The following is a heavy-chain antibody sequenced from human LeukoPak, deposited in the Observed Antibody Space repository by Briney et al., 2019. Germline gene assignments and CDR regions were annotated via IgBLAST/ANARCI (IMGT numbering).Heavy chain of an antibody. D-gene: IGHD6-19*01. CDR3: ARGQPTPYSSGRFY. CDR2: IWYDGSNK. J-gene: IGHJ4*02. CDR1: GFTFSSYG. V-gene: IGHV3-33*01. Sequence: GRSLRLSCAASGFTFSSYGMHWVRQAPGKGLEGVAVIWYDGSNKYYADSVKGRFTISRDNSKNTLYLQMNSLRAEDTAVYYCARGQPTPYSSGRFYWGQGTLVTVSS.